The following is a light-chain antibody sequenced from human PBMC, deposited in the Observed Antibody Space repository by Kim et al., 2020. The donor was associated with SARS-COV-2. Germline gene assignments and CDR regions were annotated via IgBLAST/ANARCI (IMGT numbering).Light chain of an antibody. J-gene: IGKJ1*01. CDR1: QSISTW. CDR2: KAS. V-gene: IGKV1-5*03. CDR3: QQYNSYPWT. Sequence: ASVGHRVTITCRASQSISTWLAWYQQKPGKAPKLLIYKASSLESGVPSRFSGSGSGTDFTLTVSSLQPDDFATYYCQQYNSYPWTFSQGTKVDIK.